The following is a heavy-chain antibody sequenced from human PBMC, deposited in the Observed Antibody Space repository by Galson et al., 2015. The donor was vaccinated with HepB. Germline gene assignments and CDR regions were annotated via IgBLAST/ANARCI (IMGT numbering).Heavy chain of an antibody. V-gene: IGHV6-1*01. Sequence: CAISGDSVSSNSAAWNWIRQSPSRGLEWLGRTYYRSKWYNDYAVSVKSRITINPDTSENQFSLQLNSVTPEDTAVYYCARELILTGYSTPLPLDYWGQGTLVTVSS. J-gene: IGHJ4*02. CDR3: ARELILTGYSTPLPLDY. CDR2: TYYRSKWYN. CDR1: GDSVSSNSAA. D-gene: IGHD3-9*01.